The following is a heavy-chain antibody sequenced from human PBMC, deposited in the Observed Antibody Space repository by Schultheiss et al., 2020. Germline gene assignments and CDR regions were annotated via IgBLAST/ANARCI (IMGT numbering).Heavy chain of an antibody. CDR2: IIPILGIA. Sequence: SVKVSCKASGGTFSSYTISWVRQAPGQGLEWMGRIIPILGIANYAQKLQGRVTITRDTSASTAYMELSSLRSEDTAVYYCAKDLVDTAMVLYYYYYGMDVWGQGTTVTVSS. J-gene: IGHJ6*02. CDR3: AKDLVDTAMVLYYYYYGMDV. V-gene: IGHV1-69*04. D-gene: IGHD5-18*01. CDR1: GGTFSSYT.